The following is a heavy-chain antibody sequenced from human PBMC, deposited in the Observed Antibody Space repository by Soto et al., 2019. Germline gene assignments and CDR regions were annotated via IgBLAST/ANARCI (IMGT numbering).Heavy chain of an antibody. Sequence: SVQSCCYATWCTFTNYAMDFGRQAPGQRLERMGWINAGNGNTKYSQKFQGRVTITRDTSASTAYMELSSLRSEDTAVYYCAKSTAAGPLFFDYWGQGTLVTVSS. CDR2: INAGNGNT. D-gene: IGHD6-13*01. V-gene: IGHV1-3*01. CDR3: AKSTAAGPLFFDY. J-gene: IGHJ4*02. CDR1: WCTFTNYA.